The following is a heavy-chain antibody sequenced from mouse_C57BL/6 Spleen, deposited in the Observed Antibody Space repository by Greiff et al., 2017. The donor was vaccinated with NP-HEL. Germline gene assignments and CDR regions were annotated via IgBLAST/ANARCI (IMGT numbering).Heavy chain of an antibody. J-gene: IGHJ2*01. V-gene: IGHV1-69*01. CDR3: ARGAGIHYYGSSPYYFDY. D-gene: IGHD1-1*01. Sequence: VQLQQPGAELVMPGASVKLSCKASGYTFTSYWMHWVKQRPGQGLAWIGEIDPSDSYTNYNQKFKGKSTLTVDKSSSTAYMQLSSLTSEDSAVYYCARGAGIHYYGSSPYYFDYWGQGTTLTVSS. CDR2: IDPSDSYT. CDR1: GYTFTSYW.